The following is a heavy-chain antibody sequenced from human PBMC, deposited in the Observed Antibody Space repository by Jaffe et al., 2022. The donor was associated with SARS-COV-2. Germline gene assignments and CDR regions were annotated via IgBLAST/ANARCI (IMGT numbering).Heavy chain of an antibody. Sequence: QVQLVQSGAEVKKPGASVKVSCKASGYTFTSYDINWVRQATGQGLEWMGWMNPNSGNTGYAQKFQGRVTMTRNTSISTAYMELSSLRSEDTAVYYCARQGITMVRVTGPEFDPWGQGTLVTVSS. J-gene: IGHJ5*02. CDR1: GYTFTSYD. V-gene: IGHV1-8*01. CDR3: ARQGITMVRVTGPEFDP. CDR2: MNPNSGNT. D-gene: IGHD3-10*01.